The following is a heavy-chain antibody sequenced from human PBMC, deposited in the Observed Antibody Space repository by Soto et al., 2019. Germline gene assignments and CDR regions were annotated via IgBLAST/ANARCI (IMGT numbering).Heavy chain of an antibody. CDR1: GGSISGYY. CDR3: ARRYGSCFDY. J-gene: IGHJ4*02. Sequence: SETLSLICTVSGGSISGYYWSWIRQPPGKGLEWIGYMYNTGSTVYNPSFKSRVTISVDTSKNQFSLKLSSVTVAGTAVYYCARRYGSCFDYWGQGTLVTVSS. CDR2: MYNTGST. D-gene: IGHD6-6*01. V-gene: IGHV4-59*08.